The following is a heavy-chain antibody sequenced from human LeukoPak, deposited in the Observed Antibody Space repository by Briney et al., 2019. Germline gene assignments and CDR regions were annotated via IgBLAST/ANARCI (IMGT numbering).Heavy chain of an antibody. D-gene: IGHD5-18*01. CDR2: IYYSGSP. V-gene: IGHV4-39*01. CDR1: GGSITSGNYY. Sequence: SETLSLTCTVSGGSITSGNYYWGWIRQPPGKGLEWIGSIYYSGSPSYNPSLNSRVTIFIDSSKTQFSLKRLSVTAADTAVYYCARPDQRGYSYGYSAFDIWGQGTMVTVSS. CDR3: ARPDQRGYSYGYSAFDI. J-gene: IGHJ3*02.